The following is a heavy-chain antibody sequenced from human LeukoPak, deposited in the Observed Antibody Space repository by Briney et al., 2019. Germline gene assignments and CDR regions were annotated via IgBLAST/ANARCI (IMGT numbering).Heavy chain of an antibody. CDR1: GFTFSSYA. D-gene: IGHD5-18*01. CDR3: AKDKYSPNINNWFDP. CDR2: ISGSGGST. V-gene: IGHV3-23*01. J-gene: IGHJ5*02. Sequence: GGSLRLSCAASGFTFSSYAMSWVRQAPGKGLEWVSAISGSGGSTYYADSVRGRFTISRDNSKNTLYLQMNSLRAEDTAVYYCAKDKYSPNINNWFDPWGQGTLVTVSS.